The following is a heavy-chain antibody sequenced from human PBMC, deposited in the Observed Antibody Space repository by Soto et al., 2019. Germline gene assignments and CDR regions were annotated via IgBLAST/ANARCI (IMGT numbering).Heavy chain of an antibody. CDR2: ISYDGSNK. V-gene: IGHV3-30-3*01. J-gene: IGHJ4*02. CDR3: ATPEPRGYSLIY. D-gene: IGHD5-18*01. CDR1: GFTFSSYA. Sequence: SLRLSCAASGFTFSSYAMHWVRQAPGKGLEWVAVISYDGSNKYYADSVKGRFTISRDNSKNTLYLQMNSLRAEDTAVYYCATPEPRGYSLIYWGQGTLVTAPQ.